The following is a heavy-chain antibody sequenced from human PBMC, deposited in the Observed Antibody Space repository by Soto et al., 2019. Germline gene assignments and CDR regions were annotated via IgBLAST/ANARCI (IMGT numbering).Heavy chain of an antibody. CDR3: AKLSSLAVAGTRAFDY. J-gene: IGHJ4*02. CDR1: GFTFSSYA. D-gene: IGHD6-19*01. CDR2: ISGSGGST. V-gene: IGHV3-23*01. Sequence: EVQLLDSGGGLVQPGGSLRLSCAASGFTFSSYAMSWVRQTPGKGLEWVSAISGSGGSTFYADSVKGRFTISRDNAKNTLYMQMNSGRAEDTAIYYGAKLSSLAVAGTRAFDYWGQGTLVTVS.